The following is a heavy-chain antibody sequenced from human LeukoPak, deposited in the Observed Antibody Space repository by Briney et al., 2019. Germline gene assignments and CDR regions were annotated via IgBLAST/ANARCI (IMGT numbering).Heavy chain of an antibody. D-gene: IGHD2-2*01. Sequence: PGGSLRVSCAASGFTFSSYAMSWGRQAPGEGLEWVSVISASGGSAYYADSVKGGFTISRDNSKNTLYLQMNSLRAEDTAVYYYAKGARSSPSCSFDYWGQGTLVTVSS. J-gene: IGHJ4*02. CDR2: ISASGGSA. CDR1: GFTFSSYA. V-gene: IGHV3-23*01. CDR3: AKGARSSPSCSFDY.